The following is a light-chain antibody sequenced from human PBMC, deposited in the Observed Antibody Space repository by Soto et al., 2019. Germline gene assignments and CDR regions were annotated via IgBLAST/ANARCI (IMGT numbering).Light chain of an antibody. CDR3: QHYNVWPPWT. J-gene: IGKJ1*01. V-gene: IGKV3-15*01. Sequence: EIVMTQSPATLSVSPEDRGTLSCRASQNVRRNIAWYQQKPGQPPSLLIFGAITRATGIPARFSGSGSGTEFTLTISSLQSEDSAIYYCQHYNVWPPWTFGQGTKV. CDR2: GAI. CDR1: QNVRRN.